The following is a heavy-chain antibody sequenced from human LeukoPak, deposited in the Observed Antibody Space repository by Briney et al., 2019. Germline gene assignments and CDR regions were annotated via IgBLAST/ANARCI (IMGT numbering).Heavy chain of an antibody. CDR2: ISSSSRSR. V-gene: IGHV3-48*04. D-gene: IGHD1-26*01. Sequence: GGSLRLSCETSGVTFSSFSLNWVRQAPGKGLEWLSYISSSSRSRYYADSVKGRFIVSRDNAKNSLYLQMDSLRAEDTALYYCASQSSGSSTRAPDFWGQGTLVTVSS. CDR1: GVTFSSFS. CDR3: ASQSSGSSTRAPDF. J-gene: IGHJ4*02.